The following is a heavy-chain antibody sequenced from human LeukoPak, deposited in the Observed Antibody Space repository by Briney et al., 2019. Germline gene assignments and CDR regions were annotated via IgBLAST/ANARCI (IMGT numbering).Heavy chain of an antibody. CDR1: GGTFSSYA. CDR2: VYPGDSDT. V-gene: IGHV5-51*01. CDR3: ARLFDTSGHNFDY. Sequence: ASVKVSCKASGGTFSSYAISWVRQAPGQGLEWMGSVYPGDSDTRYSPSFQGQVSISADKSITTAYLQWSSLKASDTAIYYCARLFDTSGHNFDYWGQGTLVTVSS. D-gene: IGHD3-22*01. J-gene: IGHJ4*02.